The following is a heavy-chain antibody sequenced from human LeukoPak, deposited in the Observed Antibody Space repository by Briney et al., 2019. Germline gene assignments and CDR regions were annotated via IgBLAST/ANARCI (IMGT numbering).Heavy chain of an antibody. CDR2: IYSGGNT. CDR3: AIGDVSRYDAFDI. Sequence: GGYLRLSCAASGFTVSSNYMSWVRQAPGKGLEWVSVIYSGGNTYYADSVKGRFTISRDNSKNTLYLQMNSLRAEDTAVYYCAIGDVSRYDAFDIWGQGTMVTVSS. D-gene: IGHD3-16*01. CDR1: GFTVSSNY. V-gene: IGHV3-66*02. J-gene: IGHJ3*02.